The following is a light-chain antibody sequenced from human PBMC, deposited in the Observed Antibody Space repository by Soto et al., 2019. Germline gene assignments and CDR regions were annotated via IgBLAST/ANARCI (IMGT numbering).Light chain of an antibody. CDR1: TSNIGNNY. CDR3: GTWDSSLSAWV. J-gene: IGLJ3*02. CDR2: DNN. Sequence: QSVLTQPPSASSTPGQTVTISCSGSTSNIGNNYVSWYQQFPGTAPQLLIYDNNKRPSGIPDRFSGSKSGTSATLGITGLQTGDEADYYCGTWDSSLSAWVFGGGTKLTVL. V-gene: IGLV1-51*01.